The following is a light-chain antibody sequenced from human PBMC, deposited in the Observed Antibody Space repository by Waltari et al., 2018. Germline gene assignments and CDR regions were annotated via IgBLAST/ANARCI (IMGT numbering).Light chain of an antibody. V-gene: IGKV3-15*01. CDR1: QSVSRN. Sequence: ETVMTQSPATLFVSPGERATLPCRASQSVSRNLAWYQQKPAQAPRLLIYETSTRATGMPARCSGSGSGKEFTLTISSVQSEDVASYHCHQYNNWPPWTFGQGTKVEIK. J-gene: IGKJ1*01. CDR2: ETS. CDR3: HQYNNWPPWT.